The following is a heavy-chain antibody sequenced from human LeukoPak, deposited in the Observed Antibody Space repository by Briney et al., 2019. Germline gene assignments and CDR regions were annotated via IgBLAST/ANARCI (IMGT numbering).Heavy chain of an antibody. CDR3: AREYSSFEY. D-gene: IGHD6-19*01. Sequence: SETLSLTCSVSGGSISDYYWHWIRQPPGTGLEWIGYINYSGSTDYNPSLKSRVTRSVDTSKNQFSLNVRSVTAADTAMYYCAREYSSFEYWGQGVLVTVSS. V-gene: IGHV4-59*01. CDR2: INYSGST. J-gene: IGHJ4*02. CDR1: GGSISDYY.